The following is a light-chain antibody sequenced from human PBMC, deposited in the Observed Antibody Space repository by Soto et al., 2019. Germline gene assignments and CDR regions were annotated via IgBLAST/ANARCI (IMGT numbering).Light chain of an antibody. CDR1: SSDVGGYNF. CDR3: ASYAGTKLFV. CDR2: EVT. V-gene: IGLV2-8*01. Sequence: QSVLTQPASVFGSPGQSITFSCTGTSSDVGGYNFVSWYQQHPGKAPKLMIYEVTKRPSGVPDRFSGSKSGSTASLTVSGLQADDEADYYCASYAGTKLFVFGSGTKVTVL. J-gene: IGLJ1*01.